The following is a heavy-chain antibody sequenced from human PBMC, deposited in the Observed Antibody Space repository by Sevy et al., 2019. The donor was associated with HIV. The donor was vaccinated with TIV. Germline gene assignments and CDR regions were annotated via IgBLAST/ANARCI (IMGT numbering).Heavy chain of an antibody. CDR2: ISSAGSNK. CDR1: GLTFSSHA. J-gene: IGHJ4*02. D-gene: IGHD6-19*01. Sequence: GGSLRLSCAASGLTFSSHAMHWVRQAPGKGLEWGAVISSAGSNKYYADSVKGRFTISRDNPKNTLYLQMNSLRPEDTAVYYCTRAAGYSIAWSPSDYWGQGTLVTVSS. V-gene: IGHV3-30-3*01. CDR3: TRAAGYSIAWSPSDY.